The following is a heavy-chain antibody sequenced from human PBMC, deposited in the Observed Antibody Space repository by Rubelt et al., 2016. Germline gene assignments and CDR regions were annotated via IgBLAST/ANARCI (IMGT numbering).Heavy chain of an antibody. D-gene: IGHD3-3*01. CDR3: ARHGRFLEWLTLDY. CDR2: INHSGST. J-gene: IGHJ4*02. CDR1: GGSFSGYY. V-gene: IGHV4-34*01. Sequence: QVQLQQWGAGLLKPSETLSLTCAVYGGSFSGYYWSWIRQPPGKGLEWIGEINHSGSTNYNPSLKGRVTISLDTSKNQFSLKLSSVTAADTAVYYCARHGRFLEWLTLDYWGQGTLVTVSS.